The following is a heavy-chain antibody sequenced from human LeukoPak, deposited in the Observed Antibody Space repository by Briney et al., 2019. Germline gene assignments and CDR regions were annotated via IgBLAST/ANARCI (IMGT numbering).Heavy chain of an antibody. J-gene: IGHJ4*02. CDR1: GGTFSSYA. D-gene: IGHD3-3*01. CDR3: ARDRGRITIFGVVDY. CDR2: IFPIFGTA. V-gene: IGHV1-69*13. Sequence: ASVKVSCKASGGTFSSYAISWVRQAPGQGLEWMGGIFPIFGTANYAQKFQGRVTITADESTSTAYMELSSLRSEDTAVYYCARDRGRITIFGVVDYWGQGTLVTVSS.